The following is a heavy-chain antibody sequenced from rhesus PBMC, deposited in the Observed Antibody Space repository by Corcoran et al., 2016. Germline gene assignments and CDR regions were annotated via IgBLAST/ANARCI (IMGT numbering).Heavy chain of an antibody. CDR1: GRALSSNY. CDR2: ISGDGGIA. D-gene: IGHD6-25*01. V-gene: IGHV4-173*01. CDR3: ARANSGSWNFDY. J-gene: IGHJ4*01. Sequence: QLQLQESCPGLVKPSEILSLTCAVAGRALSSNYWSWLRQPPGTGLEWMGRISGDGGIASHNPSLKNPVTISTDTSKNKFSLQLSSVTAADTAVYYCARANSGSWNFDYWGQGVLVTVSS.